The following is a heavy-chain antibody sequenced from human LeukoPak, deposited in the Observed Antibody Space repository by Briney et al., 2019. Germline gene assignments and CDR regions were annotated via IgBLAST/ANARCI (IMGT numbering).Heavy chain of an antibody. Sequence: PSETLSLTCTLSGGFISSGDYYWSWIRQPPGKGLEGIGYIYYSGSTYDNPSLKCRVTISVDTSKNQFSLKLSSVPAADTAVYYCARDREYCSSTSCYNWFDPWGQGTLVTVSS. V-gene: IGHV4-30-4*08. CDR3: ARDREYCSSTSCYNWFDP. J-gene: IGHJ5*02. D-gene: IGHD2-2*01. CDR1: GGFISSGDYY. CDR2: IYYSGST.